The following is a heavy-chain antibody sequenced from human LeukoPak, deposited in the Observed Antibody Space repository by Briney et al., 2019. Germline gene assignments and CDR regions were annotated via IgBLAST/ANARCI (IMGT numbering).Heavy chain of an antibody. J-gene: IGHJ4*02. CDR3: ARRYSSSWYYFDY. D-gene: IGHD6-13*01. CDR2: IYYSGST. Sequence: PGGSLRLSCAASGFTFSSYAMSWVRQAPGKGLEWIGYIYYSGSTNYNPSLKSRVTISVDTSKNQFSLKLSSVTAADTAVYYCARRYSSSWYYFDYWGQGTLVTVSS. V-gene: IGHV4-59*08. CDR1: GFTFSSYA.